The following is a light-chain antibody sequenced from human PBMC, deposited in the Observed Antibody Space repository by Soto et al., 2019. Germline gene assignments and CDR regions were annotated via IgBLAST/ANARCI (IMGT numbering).Light chain of an antibody. CDR1: SSDVGGYNY. CDR3: SSYTSSSTFYV. J-gene: IGLJ1*01. Sequence: QSALTQPASVSGSPGQSITISCTGTSSDVGGYNYVSWYQQHPGKAPKLMIYDVSNRPSGVSNRFSGSKSGNTASLTISGLQAEDEADYYCSSYTSSSTFYVFGTWNKLTVL. CDR2: DVS. V-gene: IGLV2-14*01.